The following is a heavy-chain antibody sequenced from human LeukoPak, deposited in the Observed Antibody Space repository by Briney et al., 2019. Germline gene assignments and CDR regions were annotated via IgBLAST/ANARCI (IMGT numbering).Heavy chain of an antibody. Sequence: PSETLSLTCTVSGGSISSYYWSWIRQPPGKGLEWIGYIYYSGSTNYNPSLKGRVTISVDTSKNQFSLKLSSVAAADTAVYYCARGARWGYYYDSSGYYYDYWGQGTLVTVSS. D-gene: IGHD3-22*01. CDR1: GGSISSYY. J-gene: IGHJ4*02. CDR2: IYYSGST. V-gene: IGHV4-59*01. CDR3: ARGARWGYYYDSSGYYYDY.